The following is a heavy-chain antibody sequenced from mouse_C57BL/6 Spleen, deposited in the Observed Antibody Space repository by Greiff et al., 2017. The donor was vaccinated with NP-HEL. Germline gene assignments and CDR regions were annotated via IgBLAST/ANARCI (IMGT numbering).Heavy chain of an antibody. V-gene: IGHV14-2*01. CDR3: DRYPNAMDY. J-gene: IGHJ4*01. Sequence: VQLQQSGAELVKPGASVKLSCTASGFNIKDYYMHWVKQRPEQGLEWIGRIDPEGGGTKYDQKFQGKATITADKSSNTAYLQLSSLTSEDTAVYYCDRYPNAMDYWGQGTSVTVSS. CDR1: GFNIKDYY. CDR2: IDPEGGGT.